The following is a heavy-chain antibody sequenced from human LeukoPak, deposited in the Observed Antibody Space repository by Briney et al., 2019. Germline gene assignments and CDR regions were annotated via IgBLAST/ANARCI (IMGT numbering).Heavy chain of an antibody. CDR2: TYYRSKWSN. CDR1: GNSVSSNSAT. CDR3: ARVPNWGWVSYFDY. V-gene: IGHV6-1*01. D-gene: IGHD7-27*01. J-gene: IGHJ4*02. Sequence: SQTLSLTCAVSGNSVSSNSATWNWIRQSPSRGLEWLGRTYYRSKWSNDYAVSVESRITINPDTSKNQFSLQLNSVTPEDTAVYYCARVPNWGWVSYFDYWGQGTLVTVSS.